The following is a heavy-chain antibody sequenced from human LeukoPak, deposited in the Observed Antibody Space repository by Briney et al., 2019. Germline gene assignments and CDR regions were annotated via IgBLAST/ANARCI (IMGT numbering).Heavy chain of an antibody. D-gene: IGHD2-2*01. V-gene: IGHV4-39*07. J-gene: IGHJ3*02. CDR3: ARVDCSSTSCGYDAFDT. CDR1: GGSISSSSYY. CDR2: IYYSGST. Sequence: SETLSLTCTVSGGSISSSSYYWGWIRQPPGKGLEWIGSIYYSGSTYYNPSLKSRVTISVDTSKNQFSLKLSSVTAADTAVYYCARVDCSSTSCGYDAFDTWGQGTMVTVSS.